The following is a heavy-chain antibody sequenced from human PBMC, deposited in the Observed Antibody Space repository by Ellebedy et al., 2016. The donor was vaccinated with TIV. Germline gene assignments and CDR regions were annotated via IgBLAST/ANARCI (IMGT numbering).Heavy chain of an antibody. J-gene: IGHJ5*02. CDR1: GGSISSYY. CDR2: IYYSGST. V-gene: IGHV4-59*12. CDR3: AREHSSSWYIALNWFNP. D-gene: IGHD6-13*01. Sequence: SETLSLXXTVSGGSISSYYWSWIRQPPGKGLEWIGYIYYSGSTNYNPSLKSRVTISVDTSKNQFSLKLSSVTAADTAVYYCAREHSSSWYIALNWFNPWGQGTLVTVSS.